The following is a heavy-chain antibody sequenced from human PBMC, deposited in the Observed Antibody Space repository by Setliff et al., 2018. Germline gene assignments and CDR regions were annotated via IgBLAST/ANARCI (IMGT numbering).Heavy chain of an antibody. J-gene: IGHJ6*02. Sequence: SETLSLTCAVYGGSFSGYYWSWIRQPPGKGLEWIGEINHSGSTNYNPSLKXXXXXXXXXXXXXXXXXXXXXXXXXXXXXXXXXXXXXXXXVWGSYRYEDYYYGMDVWGQGTTVTVSS. CDR1: GGSFSGYY. V-gene: IGHV4-34*01. CDR3: XXXXXXXXXVWGSYRYEDYYYGMDV. D-gene: IGHD3-16*02. CDR2: INHSGST.